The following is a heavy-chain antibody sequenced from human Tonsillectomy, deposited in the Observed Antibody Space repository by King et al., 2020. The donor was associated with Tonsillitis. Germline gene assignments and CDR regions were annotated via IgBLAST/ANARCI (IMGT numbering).Heavy chain of an antibody. CDR1: GGSVSGYY. CDR3: ATGQAGDA. D-gene: IGHD6-13*01. Sequence: QLQESGPGLVKPSETLSLTCTVSGGSVSGYYWTWIRQPPGKGLEWIGYIYYSGSTNYNPSLKSRVTMSVDTSKNQFSLKLSSVTAADTAVYYCATGQAGDAWGQGPLVTVSS. J-gene: IGHJ5*02. CDR2: IYYSGST. V-gene: IGHV4-59*02.